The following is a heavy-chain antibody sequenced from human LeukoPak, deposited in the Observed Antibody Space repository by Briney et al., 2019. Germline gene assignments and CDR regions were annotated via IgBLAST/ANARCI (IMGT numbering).Heavy chain of an antibody. CDR3: ARKAYSYGYALDS. J-gene: IGHJ4*02. Sequence: SETLSLTCTVSGGSVSSGDYYWSWIRQPPGKGLEWIGSIYYSGSTYYNPSLKSRVTISVDTSKNQFSLKLSSVTAADTAVYYCARKAYSYGYALDSWGQGTLVTVSS. V-gene: IGHV4-39*01. CDR1: GGSVSSGDYY. CDR2: IYYSGST. D-gene: IGHD5-18*01.